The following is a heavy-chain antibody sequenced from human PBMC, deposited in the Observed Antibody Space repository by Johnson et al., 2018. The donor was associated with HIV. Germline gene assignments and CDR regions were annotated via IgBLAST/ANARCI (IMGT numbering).Heavy chain of an antibody. Sequence: QVQLVESGGGVVQPGRSLRHSCAASGFTFSSYVMHWARQAPGKGPEWVAVISYDGSSKYYAESVKGRFTISRDNSKNTLYLQMNSLRAEDTSVYYCAREIIFRGAFAIWGQGTIVTVSS. CDR1: GFTFSSYV. J-gene: IGHJ3*02. CDR3: AREIIFRGAFAI. V-gene: IGHV3-30*03. D-gene: IGHD3-10*01. CDR2: ISYDGSSK.